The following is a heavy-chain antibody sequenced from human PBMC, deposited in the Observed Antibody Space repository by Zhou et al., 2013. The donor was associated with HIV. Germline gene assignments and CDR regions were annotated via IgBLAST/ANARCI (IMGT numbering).Heavy chain of an antibody. V-gene: IGHV1-69*04. Sequence: QVQLVQSGAEVKKPGSSVKVSCKASGGTFSSYAISWVRQAPGQGLEWMGRIIPILGIANYAQKFQGRVTITADKSTSTAYMELSSLRSEDTAVYYCAREPISVIQRVSFFDFWGQGTLVTVSS. J-gene: IGHJ4*02. CDR1: GGTFSSYA. D-gene: IGHD2-21*01. CDR2: IIPILGIA. CDR3: AREPISVIQRVSFFDF.